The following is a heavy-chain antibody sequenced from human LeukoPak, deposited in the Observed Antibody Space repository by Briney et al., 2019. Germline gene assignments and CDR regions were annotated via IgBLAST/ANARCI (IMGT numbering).Heavy chain of an antibody. V-gene: IGHV4-4*02. CDR1: SGSISSSNW. CDR3: ARDYSSGWSYFDY. J-gene: IGHJ4*02. D-gene: IGHD6-19*01. Sequence: SGTLSLTCAVSSGSISSSNWWSWVRQPPGKGLEWIGEIYHSGSTNYNPSLKSRVTISVDKSKNQFSLKLSSVTAADTAVYYCARDYSSGWSYFDYWGQGTLVTVSS. CDR2: IYHSGST.